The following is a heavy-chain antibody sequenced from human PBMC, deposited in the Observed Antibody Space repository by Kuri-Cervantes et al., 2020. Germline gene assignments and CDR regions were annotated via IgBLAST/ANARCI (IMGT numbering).Heavy chain of an antibody. D-gene: IGHD1-26*01. V-gene: IGHV1-69*13. CDR1: GGTFSSYS. Sequence: SVKVSCKASGGTFSSYSTSWVRQAPGQGLEWMGGIIPIFGTANYAQKFQGRVTMTADESTSTAYMELSSPRSEDTAVYYCARELGIGIVGATGYYYGMDVWGQGTTVTVSS. CDR2: IIPIFGTA. CDR3: ARELGIGIVGATGYYYGMDV. J-gene: IGHJ6*02.